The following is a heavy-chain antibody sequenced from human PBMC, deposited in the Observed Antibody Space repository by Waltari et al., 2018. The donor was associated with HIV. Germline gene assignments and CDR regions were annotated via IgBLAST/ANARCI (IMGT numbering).Heavy chain of an antibody. J-gene: IGHJ4*02. CDR3: AKVDTHGYLPYN. D-gene: IGHD5-12*01. CDR2: ISSSGTYI. CDR1: GFTFSGHT. V-gene: IGHV3-21*01. Sequence: EVQLVESGGGLVKPGGSLRLSCAASGFTFSGHTMNWVRQAPGNGLEWVSSISSSGTYIYYVDSGQGRFTIARDNAKNSLYLQMNSLRVEDTAIYYCAKVDTHGYLPYNWGQGTLVTVSS.